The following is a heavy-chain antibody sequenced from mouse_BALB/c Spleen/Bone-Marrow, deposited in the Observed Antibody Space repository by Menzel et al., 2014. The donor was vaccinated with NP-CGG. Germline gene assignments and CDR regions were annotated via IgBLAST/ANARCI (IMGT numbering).Heavy chain of an antibody. CDR3: ARVVTTATLYWYFDV. Sequence: EVKVVESGGGLVKPGGSLKLSCAASGFTFSDYYMYWVRQTPEKRLEWVATISDGGSYTYYPDSVKGRFTIPRDNAKNNLYLQMSSLKSEDTAMYYCARVVTTATLYWYFDVWGAGTTVTVSS. CDR2: ISDGGSYT. V-gene: IGHV5-4*02. D-gene: IGHD1-2*01. CDR1: GFTFSDYY. J-gene: IGHJ1*01.